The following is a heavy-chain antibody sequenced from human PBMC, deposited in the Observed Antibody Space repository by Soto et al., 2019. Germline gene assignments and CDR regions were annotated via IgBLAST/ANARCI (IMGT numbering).Heavy chain of an antibody. CDR2: IWYDGSNK. D-gene: IGHD3-3*01. V-gene: IGHV3-33*01. Sequence: PGGSLRLSCAASGFTFSSYGMHWVRQAPGKGLEWVAVIWYDGSNKYYADSVKGRFTISRDNSKNTLYLQMNSLRAEDTAVYYCASGKDLRFLEWLFDPPVDYYMDVWGKGTTVTVSS. CDR3: ASGKDLRFLEWLFDPPVDYYMDV. J-gene: IGHJ6*03. CDR1: GFTFSSYG.